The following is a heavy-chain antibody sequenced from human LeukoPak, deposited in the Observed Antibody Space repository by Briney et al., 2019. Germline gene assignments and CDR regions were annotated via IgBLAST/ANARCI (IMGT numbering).Heavy chain of an antibody. J-gene: IGHJ4*02. CDR1: GFIFSDYW. CDR3: ARGGRYAYFLDY. Sequence: GGSLRLSCAASGFIFSDYWMHWVRQGPGKGLVWVSRIKSDGSSTSYAESVKGRFTISRDNAKNTVYVHMNSLRDEDTAVYYCARGGRYAYFLDYWGQGTLVTVSS. V-gene: IGHV3-74*01. CDR2: IKSDGSST. D-gene: IGHD3-16*01.